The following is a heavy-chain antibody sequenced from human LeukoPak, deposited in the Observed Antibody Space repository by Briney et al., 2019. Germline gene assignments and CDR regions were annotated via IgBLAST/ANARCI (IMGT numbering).Heavy chain of an antibody. D-gene: IGHD6-19*01. V-gene: IGHV4-38-2*02. CDR2: IYLSGST. Sequence: GSLRLSCAASGFTFSDYYMSWIRQPPGKGLEWIASIYLSGSTNCNPSLKSRVTISVDTSKNQFSLKLSSVTAADTAVYYCARDGRSYSSGRLHEFDYWGQGTLVTVSS. CDR3: ARDGRSYSSGRLHEFDY. CDR1: GFTFSDYY. J-gene: IGHJ4*02.